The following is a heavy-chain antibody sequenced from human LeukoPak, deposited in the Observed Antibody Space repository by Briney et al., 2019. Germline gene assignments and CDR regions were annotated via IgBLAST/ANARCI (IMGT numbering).Heavy chain of an antibody. CDR1: GGSISSSSYY. Sequence: SETLSLTCTVSGGSISSSSYYWGWIRQPPGKGLEWIGSIYYSGSTYYNPSLKCRVTISVDTSKNQFSLKLSSVTAADTAVYYCVRSPLIAVRYFDYWGQGTLVTVSS. J-gene: IGHJ4*02. CDR3: VRSPLIAVRYFDY. CDR2: IYYSGST. V-gene: IGHV4-39*07. D-gene: IGHD6-19*01.